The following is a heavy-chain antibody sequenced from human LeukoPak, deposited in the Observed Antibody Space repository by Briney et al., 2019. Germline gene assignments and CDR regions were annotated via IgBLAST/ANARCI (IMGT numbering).Heavy chain of an antibody. CDR1: GYSISSAYY. J-gene: IGHJ4*02. CDR2: IYHSGST. V-gene: IGHV4-38-2*02. D-gene: IGHD1-26*01. Sequence: SETLSLTCIVSGYSISSAYYWGWIRQPPGKGLEWIGSIYHSGSTYYNPSLKSRVTISVDTSKNQFSLNLSSVTAADTAVYYCARRGGSYAHDYWGQGSLVTVSS. CDR3: ARRGGSYAHDY.